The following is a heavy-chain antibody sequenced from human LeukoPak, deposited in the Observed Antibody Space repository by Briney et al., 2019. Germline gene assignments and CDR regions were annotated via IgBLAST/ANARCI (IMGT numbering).Heavy chain of an antibody. CDR2: ISYDGSNK. V-gene: IGHV3-30*19. J-gene: IGHJ5*02. Sequence: GGSLRLSCVASGFTFRSHGMHWVRQAPGKGLEWVAVISYDGSNKYYADSVKGRFTISRDNSKNTLYLQMNSLRAEDTAVYYCARDCYSYGTMYWFDPWGQGTLVTVSS. CDR1: GFTFRSHG. D-gene: IGHD5-18*01. CDR3: ARDCYSYGTMYWFDP.